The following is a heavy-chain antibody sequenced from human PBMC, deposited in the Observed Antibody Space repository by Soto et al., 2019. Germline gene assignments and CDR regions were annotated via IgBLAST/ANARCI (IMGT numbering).Heavy chain of an antibody. CDR3: ARDLNPLRLPTTSSGLIYYFGMDV. V-gene: IGHV1-2*02. D-gene: IGHD6-6*01. Sequence: ASVKVSCKASEYTFTGYYLHWVRQAPGQGLEWMGWINPNSGATTYAQKFQGRVTMTRDTSISTAYMELSRLRSDDTAAYFCARDLNPLRLPTTSSGLIYYFGMDVWGQGTTVTVS. CDR2: INPNSGAT. J-gene: IGHJ6*02. CDR1: EYTFTGYY.